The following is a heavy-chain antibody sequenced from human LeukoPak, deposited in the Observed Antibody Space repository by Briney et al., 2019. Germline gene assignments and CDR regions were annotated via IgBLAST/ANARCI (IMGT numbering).Heavy chain of an antibody. Sequence: VASVKVSCKVSGYTLTELSMHWVRQAPGKGLEWMGGFDPEDGETIYAQKFQGRVTMTEDTSTDTACMELSSLRSEDTAVYYCATRVLLWFGEQSGFDYWGQGTLVTVSS. CDR3: ATRVLLWFGEQSGFDY. D-gene: IGHD3-10*01. V-gene: IGHV1-24*01. CDR2: FDPEDGET. J-gene: IGHJ4*02. CDR1: GYTLTELS.